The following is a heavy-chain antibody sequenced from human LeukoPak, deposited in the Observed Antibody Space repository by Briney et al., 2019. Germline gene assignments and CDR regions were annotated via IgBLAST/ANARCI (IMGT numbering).Heavy chain of an antibody. Sequence: GGSLRLSCAASGFIFSDSTVHWVRQASGTGLEWVGRIRSKANNYATAYATSVQGRFTLSRDDSKNTAYLQMNSLKIEDTAVYYCIRGATSGSYYGFDAWGQGATVTV. J-gene: IGHJ6*02. V-gene: IGHV3-73*01. CDR1: GFIFSDST. CDR2: IRSKANNYAT. CDR3: IRGATSGSYYGFDA. D-gene: IGHD4/OR15-4a*01.